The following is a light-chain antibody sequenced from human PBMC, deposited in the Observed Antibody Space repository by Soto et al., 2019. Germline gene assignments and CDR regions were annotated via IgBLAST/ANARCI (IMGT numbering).Light chain of an antibody. Sequence: QAVLTQPPSVAGAPGQGVTISCTGSSSNIAADHDVYWYQQLRGTAPKLIIYDNTNRPSGVPDRFSGSKYGTSASLAIAGLQAEDAAEYYCHSYDSSLSAGVFGGGTKLTVL. CDR1: SSNIAADHD. J-gene: IGLJ2*01. CDR2: DNT. V-gene: IGLV1-40*01. CDR3: HSYDSSLSAGV.